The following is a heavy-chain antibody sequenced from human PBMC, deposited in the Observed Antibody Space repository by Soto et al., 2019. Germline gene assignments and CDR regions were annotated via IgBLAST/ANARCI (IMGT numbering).Heavy chain of an antibody. CDR1: GFTFSIYA. CDR2: ISYDGRKK. J-gene: IGHJ6*03. V-gene: IGHV3-30*04. Sequence: PGGSLRLSCAVSGFTFSIYAMHWVRQAPGKGLEWAAVISYDGRKKYYTESVKGRFTISRDNSKNTLYLQMNSLRAEDTAVYYCAKGHDNYYYYYYMDVWGKGTTVTVSS. CDR3: AKGHDNYYYYYYMDV.